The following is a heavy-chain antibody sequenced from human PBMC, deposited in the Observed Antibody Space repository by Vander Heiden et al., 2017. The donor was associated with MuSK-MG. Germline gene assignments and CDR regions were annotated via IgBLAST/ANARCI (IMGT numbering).Heavy chain of an antibody. J-gene: IGHJ4*02. CDR1: GYSISSMNY. D-gene: IGHD3-16*01. CDR3: ARRPWGNFYFDN. CDR2: FHHGGNP. Sequence: QVQLQESGPGLVKPSETLSLTCAVSGYSISSMNYWGWIRQPPGKGLEWIASFHHGGNPYYNPSLKSRVSMSVDTSKNQFSLKVTSVTAADTAVYYCARRPWGNFYFDNWGQGTLVTVSS. V-gene: IGHV4-38-2*01.